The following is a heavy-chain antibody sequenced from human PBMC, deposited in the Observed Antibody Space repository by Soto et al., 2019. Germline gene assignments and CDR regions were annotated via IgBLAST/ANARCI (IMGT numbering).Heavy chain of an antibody. CDR3: ARSEDGLGAGIADY. CDR1: GGSISSYY. J-gene: IGHJ4*02. Sequence: QVQLQESGPGLVKPSETLSLTCTVSGGSISSYYWSWIRQPPGKGLEWIGYIYYSGSTNYNPSLKSRVTISVDTSKNQFSLKLSSVTAADTAVYYCARSEDGLGAGIADYWGQGTLVTVSS. V-gene: IGHV4-59*01. D-gene: IGHD6-13*01. CDR2: IYYSGST.